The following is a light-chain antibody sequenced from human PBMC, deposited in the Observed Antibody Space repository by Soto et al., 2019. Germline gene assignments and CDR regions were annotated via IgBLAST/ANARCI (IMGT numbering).Light chain of an antibody. CDR2: WAS. J-gene: IGKJ1*01. Sequence: DIVMTQSPDSLAEWLSERATINCKSSQSVLYSSNNKNYLTWYQQKPGLPPKLLIYWASTRESGVPDRFSGSGSGTDFTLTISSLQAEDVAVYYCQQYYSTPWTFGQGTKVEIK. CDR3: QQYYSTPWT. V-gene: IGKV4-1*01. CDR1: QSVLYSSNNKNY.